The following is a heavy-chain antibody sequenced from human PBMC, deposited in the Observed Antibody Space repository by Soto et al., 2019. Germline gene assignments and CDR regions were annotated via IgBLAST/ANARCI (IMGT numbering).Heavy chain of an antibody. CDR3: VRCVLAPTMAYDY. CDR2: ISYGSTDR. D-gene: IGHD2-8*01. Sequence: QVQLVESGGGLVKPGGSLRLSCAASGFTFSDYYMTWIRQAPGKGLEWVSHISYGSTDRHYAYSVKGRFTVSRDNAEDSLYLQMNSLSAEDTAVYYCVRCVLAPTMAYDYWGQGTLVTVSS. J-gene: IGHJ4*02. V-gene: IGHV3-11*05. CDR1: GFTFSDYY.